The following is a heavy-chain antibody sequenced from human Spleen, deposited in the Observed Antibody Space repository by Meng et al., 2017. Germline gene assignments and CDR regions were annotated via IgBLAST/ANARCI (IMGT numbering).Heavy chain of an antibody. CDR3: ARLALAGTRPFDY. CDR1: GYIFTNYS. J-gene: IGHJ4*02. CDR2: IHAGNGNT. D-gene: IGHD6-19*01. V-gene: IGHV1-3*01. Sequence: QVQLWESGTEVKKPGASVKVSCKASGYIFTNYSMHWVRQAPGKGLEWMGWIHAGNGNTKYSQKFQGRVTITRDTSASTAYMELSSLRSEDTAVYYCARLALAGTRPFDYWGQGTLVTVSS.